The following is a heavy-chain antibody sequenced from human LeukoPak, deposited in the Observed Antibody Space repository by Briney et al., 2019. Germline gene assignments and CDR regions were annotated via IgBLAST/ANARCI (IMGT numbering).Heavy chain of an antibody. CDR2: IYYSGST. V-gene: IGHV4-39*07. D-gene: IGHD6-13*01. Sequence: SSETLSLTCTVSGGSISSSSYYWGWIRQPPGKGLEWIGSIYYSGSTYYNPSLKSRVTISVDTSKNQFSLKLSSVTAADTAVYYCARGLSIAAAVTKEYFQHWGQGTLVTVSS. CDR1: GGSISSSSYY. J-gene: IGHJ1*01. CDR3: ARGLSIAAAVTKEYFQH.